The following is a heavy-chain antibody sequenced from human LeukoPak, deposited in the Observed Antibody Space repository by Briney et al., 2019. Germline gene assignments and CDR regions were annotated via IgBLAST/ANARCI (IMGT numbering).Heavy chain of an antibody. Sequence: VSCKTPGTRGEIEWRRRADGQWLGWVGWMNPNDDTGYAQKFQGRVTFTRNSSLRTVYMELRSLTSEDTAVYYCAKYERWGCDPWGQGTLVTVSS. J-gene: IGHJ5*02. V-gene: IGHV1-8*01. CDR2: MNPNDDT. CDR1: GTRGE. CDR3: AKYERWGCDP. D-gene: IGHD1-1*01.